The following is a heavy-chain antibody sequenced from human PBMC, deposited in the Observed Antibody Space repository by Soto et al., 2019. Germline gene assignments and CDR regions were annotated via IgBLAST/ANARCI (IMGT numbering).Heavy chain of an antibody. CDR3: ARGPSGDKTDS. Sequence: QVQLQESGPRLVSPSQTLSLTCTVSGGSISSAAYCWSWIRQSPDKGLEWIGHIYDGGTTYSSPSLKGXVTSSXXTSETQFSLKLSSVRAADTAVYYCARGPSGDKTDSWGQGIQVTVSS. CDR1: GGSISSAAYC. V-gene: IGHV4-30-4*01. D-gene: IGHD7-27*01. J-gene: IGHJ4*02. CDR2: IYDGGTT.